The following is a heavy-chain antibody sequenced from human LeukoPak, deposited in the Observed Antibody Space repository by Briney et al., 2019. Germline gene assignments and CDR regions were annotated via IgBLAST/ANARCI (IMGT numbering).Heavy chain of an antibody. CDR3: ARGWIAAAGTNSDY. CDR1: GGSFSGYS. D-gene: IGHD6-13*01. V-gene: IGHV4-34*01. Sequence: PSETLSLTCAAYGGSFSGYSWSWIRQPPGKGLEWIGEINHSVSTNYNPSLKSRVTISVDTSKNQFSLKLSSVTSADTAVYYCARGWIAAAGTNSDYWGQGTLVTVPS. J-gene: IGHJ4*02. CDR2: INHSVST.